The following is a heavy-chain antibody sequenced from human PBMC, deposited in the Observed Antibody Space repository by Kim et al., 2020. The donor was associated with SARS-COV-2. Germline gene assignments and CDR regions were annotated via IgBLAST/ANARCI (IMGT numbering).Heavy chain of an antibody. Sequence: SQKFQGRVTSTRDTSASTAYMELSSLRSEDTAVYYCARGSGYLYQSIDYWGQGTLVTVSS. CDR3: ARGSGYLYQSIDY. V-gene: IGHV1-3*01. D-gene: IGHD5-12*01. J-gene: IGHJ4*02.